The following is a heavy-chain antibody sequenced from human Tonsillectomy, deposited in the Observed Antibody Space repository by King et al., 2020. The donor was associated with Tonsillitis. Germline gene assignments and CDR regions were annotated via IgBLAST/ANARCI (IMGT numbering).Heavy chain of an antibody. J-gene: IGHJ3*02. CDR1: GFTFSSFG. CDR2: IRYDGTNK. CDR3: AKDGGATTGWCAFDI. Sequence: VQLVESGGGVVQPGGSLRLSCAASGFTFSSFGMHWVRQAPGKGLEWVAFIRYDGTNKYYADSVKGRFTISRDTSKNTLYLQMNSLRDDDTALYYCAKDGGATTGWCAFDIWGQGTMVTVSS. D-gene: IGHD1-26*01. V-gene: IGHV3-30*02.